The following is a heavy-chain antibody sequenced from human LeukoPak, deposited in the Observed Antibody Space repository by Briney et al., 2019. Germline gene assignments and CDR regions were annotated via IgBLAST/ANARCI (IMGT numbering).Heavy chain of an antibody. Sequence: GESLKISCKGSGYRFTSYWISWVRQMPGKGLEWMGRIDPSDSYIKYSPSFQGHVTISADKSISTAYLQWSSLEASDTAMYYCARDSVVTAGGAFDIWGQGTMVTVSS. CDR2: IDPSDSYI. CDR3: ARDSVVTAGGAFDI. V-gene: IGHV5-10-1*01. D-gene: IGHD4-23*01. J-gene: IGHJ3*02. CDR1: GYRFTSYW.